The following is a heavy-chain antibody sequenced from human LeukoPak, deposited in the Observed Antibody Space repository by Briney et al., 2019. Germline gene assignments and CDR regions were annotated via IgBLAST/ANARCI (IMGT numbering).Heavy chain of an antibody. CDR3: ARAGYYYYYMDV. CDR1: GGSISSGSYY. Sequence: TSETLSLTCTVSGGSISSGSYYWSWIRQPAGKGLEWIGRIYTSGSTNYNPSLKSRVTISVDTSKNQFSLKLSSVTAADTAVYYCARAGYYYYYMDVWGTGTTVTVSS. V-gene: IGHV4-61*02. J-gene: IGHJ6*03. CDR2: IYTSGST.